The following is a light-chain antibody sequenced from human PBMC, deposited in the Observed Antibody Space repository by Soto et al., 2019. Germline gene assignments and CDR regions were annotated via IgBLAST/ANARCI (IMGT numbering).Light chain of an antibody. CDR2: DVS. CDR3: SSYTSSSTYV. Sequence: QSALTQPASVSGSPEQSITISCTGTSSDVGAYNYVSWYQQHPGKAPKLMIHDVSNRPSGVSNRFSGSKSGITASLTISGLQAEDEADYYCSSYTSSSTYVFGTGTKLTVL. CDR1: SSDVGAYNY. J-gene: IGLJ1*01. V-gene: IGLV2-14*01.